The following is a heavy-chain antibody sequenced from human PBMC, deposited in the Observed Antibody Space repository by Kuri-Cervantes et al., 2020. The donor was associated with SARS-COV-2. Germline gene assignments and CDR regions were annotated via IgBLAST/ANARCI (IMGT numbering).Heavy chain of an antibody. CDR3: ARGRYDVTMIVVVVTAASSYFDL. D-gene: IGHD3-22*01. J-gene: IGHJ2*01. CDR2: ITESGST. V-gene: IGHV4-34*01. CDR1: GGSSSDDK. Sequence: SETLSLTCAVYGGSSSDDKWSWIRQAPGKGLEWVGEITESGSTNYNPSLKGRVSMSVDTSKKQFSLKLTSVTAADTAIYYCARGRYDVTMIVVVVTAASSYFDLWGCGTLVTVSS.